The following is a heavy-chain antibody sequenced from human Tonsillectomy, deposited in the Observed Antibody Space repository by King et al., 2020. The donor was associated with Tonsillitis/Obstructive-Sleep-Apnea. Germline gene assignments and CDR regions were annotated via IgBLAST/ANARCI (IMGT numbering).Heavy chain of an antibody. D-gene: IGHD3-16*01. CDR3: VTYVTGGEGVGLGY. Sequence: VQLVESGGGLVQPGGSLRLSCSASGFTFSSYAMHWVRQAPGKGLEYVSAISSNGGSTYYADSVKGRFTISRDNSKNTLYLQMSSLRADDTAVYYCVTYVTGGEGVGLGYWGQGTLVTVSS. J-gene: IGHJ4*02. V-gene: IGHV3-64D*06. CDR1: GFTFSSYA. CDR2: ISSNGGST.